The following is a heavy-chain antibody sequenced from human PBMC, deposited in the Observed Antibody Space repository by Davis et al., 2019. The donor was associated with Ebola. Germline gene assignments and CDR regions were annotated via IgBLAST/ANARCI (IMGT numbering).Heavy chain of an antibody. V-gene: IGHV3-53*05. J-gene: IGHJ6*02. CDR2: IYSDGST. CDR1: GFTVSSNY. D-gene: IGHD4-17*01. CDR3: ARDLRYEYYYYGMDV. Sequence: GGSLRLSCAASGFTVSSNYMSWVRQAPGKGLEWVSVIYSDGSTYYADSVKGRFTISRDNSKNTLYLQMNSLRAEDTAVYYCARDLRYEYYYYGMDVWGQGTTVTVSS.